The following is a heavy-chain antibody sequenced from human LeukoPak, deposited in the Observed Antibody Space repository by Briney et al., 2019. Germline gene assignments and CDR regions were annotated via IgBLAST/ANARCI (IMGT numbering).Heavy chain of an antibody. D-gene: IGHD2-2*01. J-gene: IGHJ3*02. CDR3: ARGPVVVNDAFDI. CDR2: IIPIFGTA. Sequence: SVKVSCKASGGTFSSYAINWVRQAPGQGLEWMGGIIPIFGTANYAQKFQGRVTITADKSTSTAYMELSSLRSEDTAVYYCARGPVVVNDAFDIWGQGTMVTVSS. V-gene: IGHV1-69*06. CDR1: GGTFSSYA.